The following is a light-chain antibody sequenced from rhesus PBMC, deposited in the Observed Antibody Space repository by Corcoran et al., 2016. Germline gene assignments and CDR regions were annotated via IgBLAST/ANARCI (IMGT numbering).Light chain of an antibody. Sequence: DIQMTQSPSSLSASVGDRVTITCQASQGISNWLAWYQQKPGKAPKLLIYAASSFQSGVPSRFSGSGSGTEFTLTISSLQPEDFATYSFQQHTSNPYSFGQGTKVEIK. CDR3: QQHTSNPYS. J-gene: IGKJ2*01. V-gene: IGKV1-33*02. CDR1: QGISNW. CDR2: AAS.